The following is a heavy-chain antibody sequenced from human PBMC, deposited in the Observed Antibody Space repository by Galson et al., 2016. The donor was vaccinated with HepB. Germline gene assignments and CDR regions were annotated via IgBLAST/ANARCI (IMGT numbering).Heavy chain of an antibody. J-gene: IGHJ6*02. CDR2: INPNTGAT. CDR1: GYTFTGYY. CDR3: AREGGYSSSSGYFYYGMDV. V-gene: IGHV1-2*02. D-gene: IGHD6-6*01. Sequence: SVKVSCKASGYTFTGYYMHWVRQAPGQGLEWMGWINPNTGATNYAQKFQGGVTMTRDTSINTAYMELSRLKSDDTAGYYCAREGGYSSSSGYFYYGMDVWGQGTTVTV.